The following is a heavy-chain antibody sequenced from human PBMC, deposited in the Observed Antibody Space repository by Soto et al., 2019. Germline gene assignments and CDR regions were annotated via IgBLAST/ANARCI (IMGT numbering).Heavy chain of an antibody. J-gene: IGHJ6*02. CDR1: GYSFPSYW. V-gene: IGHV5-51*01. D-gene: IGHD3-10*01. Sequence: GESLKISCTSSGYSFPSYWHGWVRQTSGKGLEWMGIIYPRDSDTRYGPPFLGQVTISADKSSCTAYLQWSSLKASDTAMYDCARRMVRGALYYCYSMDVWVQGTRVTVS. CDR3: ARRMVRGALYYCYSMDV. CDR2: IYPRDSDT.